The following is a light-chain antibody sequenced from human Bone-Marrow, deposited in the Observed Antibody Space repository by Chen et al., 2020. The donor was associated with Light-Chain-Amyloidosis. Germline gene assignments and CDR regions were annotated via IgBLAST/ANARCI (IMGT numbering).Light chain of an antibody. Sequence: NFILPLPHSVSSSPGTTVTISCSATSGSIDTNFVQCYQQRPGSVPTIVIFEDDQRPSGVPHRFSGSIDSSSNSASLTISDLRAEDEADYYCQSYERANWVFGGGTKLTVL. J-gene: IGLJ3*02. CDR2: EDD. CDR1: SGSIDTNF. V-gene: IGLV6-57*02. CDR3: QSYERANWV.